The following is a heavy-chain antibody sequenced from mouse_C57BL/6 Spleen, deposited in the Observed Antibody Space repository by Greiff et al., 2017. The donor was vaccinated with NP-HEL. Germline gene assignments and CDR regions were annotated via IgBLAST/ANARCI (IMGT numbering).Heavy chain of an antibody. CDR1: GYTFTSYT. V-gene: IGHV1-4*01. D-gene: IGHD4-1*01. CDR2: INPSSGYT. J-gene: IGHJ2*01. Sequence: VKLVESGAELARPGASVKMSCKASGYTFTSYTMHWVKQRPGQGLEWIGYINPSSGYTKYNQKFKDKATLTADKSSSTAYMQLSSLTSEDSAVYCCARDWDVGYWGQGTTLTVSS. CDR3: ARDWDVGY.